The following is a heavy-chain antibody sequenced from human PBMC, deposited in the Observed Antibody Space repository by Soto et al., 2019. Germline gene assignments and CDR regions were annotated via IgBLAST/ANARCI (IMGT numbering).Heavy chain of an antibody. CDR2: IHHSGST. CDR3: ARGVDSWSGYLF. J-gene: IGHJ4*02. Sequence: HSGSIAITCALYSGWYDGYYWSWICQSPGKGLAWTGEIHHSGSTKYNPSLKSRVSLSVDTSTKQFSLKMTSMTAADRGVYYCARGVDSWSGYLFWGQGTPVTISS. V-gene: IGHV4-34*01. D-gene: IGHD3-3*01. CDR1: SGWYDGYY.